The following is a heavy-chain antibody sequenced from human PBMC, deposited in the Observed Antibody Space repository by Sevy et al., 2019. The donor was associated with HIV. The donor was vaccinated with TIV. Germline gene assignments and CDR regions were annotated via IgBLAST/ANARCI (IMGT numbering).Heavy chain of an antibody. CDR3: ARGYCTSRVCDAFDI. V-gene: IGHV1-2*02. D-gene: IGHD2-8*01. CDR2: INPNSGGT. J-gene: IGHJ3*02. Sequence: ASVKVSCKASGYTFTGYYIHWVRQAPGQGLEWMGWINPNSGGTNYAQKFQGRVTMTRDTSITTAYMELSRLRSDDTAVYYCARGYCTSRVCDAFDIWGQGTMVTVSS. CDR1: GYTFTGYY.